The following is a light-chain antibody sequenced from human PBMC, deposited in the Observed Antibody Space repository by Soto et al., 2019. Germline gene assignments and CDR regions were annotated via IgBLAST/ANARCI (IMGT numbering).Light chain of an antibody. Sequence: DIQMTQSPSTLSASVGDRVTITCRASQSISSRLAWYQQKPGKAPKLLIYDASSLESGVPSRFSGSGSGTEFTLTISSLQPDDFATYYCQQYNSYWTFGQGTKLDI. V-gene: IGKV1-5*01. CDR1: QSISSR. J-gene: IGKJ1*01. CDR3: QQYNSYWT. CDR2: DAS.